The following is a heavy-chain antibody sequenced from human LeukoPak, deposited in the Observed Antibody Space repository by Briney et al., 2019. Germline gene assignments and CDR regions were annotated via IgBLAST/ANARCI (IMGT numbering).Heavy chain of an antibody. CDR3: ARVGLYNAFDM. Sequence: GGSLRLSCAASGFTFSSSSMNWVRQAPGKGLEWVSSISSSSSYIDYADSVKGRFTISRDNAKNSLYLQMNSLRAEDTAVYYCARVGLYNAFDMWGQGTMVTVFS. CDR2: ISSSSSYI. V-gene: IGHV3-21*01. D-gene: IGHD2-2*02. CDR1: GFTFSSSS. J-gene: IGHJ3*02.